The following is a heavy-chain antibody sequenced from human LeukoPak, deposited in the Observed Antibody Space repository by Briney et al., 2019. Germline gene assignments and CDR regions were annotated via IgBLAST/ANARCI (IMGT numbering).Heavy chain of an antibody. V-gene: IGHV4-39*07. CDR2: IYYSGTT. Sequence: PSETLSLTCTVSGGSISSSSYYWGWIRQPPGKGLEWIGSIYYSGTTYYNPSLKSRVTISVDTSRNQFSLKLSSVTAADTAVYYCARELVVAATGFDYWGQGTLVTVSS. J-gene: IGHJ4*02. CDR1: GGSISSSSYY. CDR3: ARELVVAATGFDY. D-gene: IGHD2-15*01.